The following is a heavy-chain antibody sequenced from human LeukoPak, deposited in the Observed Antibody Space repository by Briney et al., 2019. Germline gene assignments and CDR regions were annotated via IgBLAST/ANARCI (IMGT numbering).Heavy chain of an antibody. D-gene: IGHD2-2*03. J-gene: IGHJ4*02. CDR1: GGSINNGGYY. CDR2: IYYSGST. Sequence: SETLSLTCTVSGGSINNGGYYWSWIRQHPGKGLEWIGYIYYSGSTNYNPSLKSRVTISVDTSKNQFSLKLSSVTAADTAVYYCARVGSKRLYFDYWGQGTLVTVSS. CDR3: ARVGSKRLYFDY. V-gene: IGHV4-61*08.